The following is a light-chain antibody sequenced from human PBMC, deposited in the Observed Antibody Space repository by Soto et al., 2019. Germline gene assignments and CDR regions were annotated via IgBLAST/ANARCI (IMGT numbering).Light chain of an antibody. J-gene: IGLJ2*01. Sequence: QSVLTQPPSVSAAPGQKVTISCSGTSSNIENNYVSWYEQFPGTAPRLLIYEDNMRPSGIPDRFSGSKSGTSATLGITGLQTGDEADYYCGTWDSSLSAVVFGGGTQLTVL. CDR3: GTWDSSLSAVV. CDR2: EDN. CDR1: SSNIENNY. V-gene: IGLV1-51*01.